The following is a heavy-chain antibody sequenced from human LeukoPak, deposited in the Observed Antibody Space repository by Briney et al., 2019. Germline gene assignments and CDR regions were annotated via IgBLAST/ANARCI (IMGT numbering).Heavy chain of an antibody. J-gene: IGHJ6*03. CDR1: GGSFSDYY. D-gene: IGHD5-12*01. Sequence: SETLSLTCAVYGGSFSDYYWSWIRQPPGKGLEWIGEINHSGSTNYNPSLKSRVTMSVDTSKNQFSLKLSSVTAADTAVYYCARDRSGYDPQSNYYYYYMDVWGKGTTVTVSS. CDR2: INHSGST. V-gene: IGHV4-34*01. CDR3: ARDRSGYDPQSNYYYYYMDV.